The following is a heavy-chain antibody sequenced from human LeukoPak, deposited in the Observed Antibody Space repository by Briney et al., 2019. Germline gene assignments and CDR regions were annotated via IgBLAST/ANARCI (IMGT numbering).Heavy chain of an antibody. D-gene: IGHD5-12*01. J-gene: IGHJ4*02. V-gene: IGHV3-30*02. CDR3: AKDQWIEQMLGSHCDY. Sequence: GSLRLSCAASGFTFSSYAMHWVRQAPGEGLGWVAFIRYDGSNSYYIDSVKGRFTISRDNSKNTLYLQMNSLRAEDTAVYYCAKDQWIEQMLGSHCDYWGQGTLVTVSS. CDR1: GFTFSSYA. CDR2: IRYDGSNS.